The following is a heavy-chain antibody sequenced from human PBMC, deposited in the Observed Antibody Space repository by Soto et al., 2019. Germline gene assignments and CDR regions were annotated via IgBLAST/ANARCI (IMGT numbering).Heavy chain of an antibody. V-gene: IGHV4-34*01. J-gene: IGHJ4*02. CDR2: INHSGST. Sequence: SDTLSLTCAVYGGSFSGYYWSWIRQPPGKGLEWIGEINHSGSTNYNPSLKSRVTISVDTSKNQFSLKLSSVTAADTAVYYCARGMGTVTTLQPRSFDYWGQGTLVTVSS. CDR1: GGSFSGYY. D-gene: IGHD4-17*01. CDR3: ARGMGTVTTLQPRSFDY.